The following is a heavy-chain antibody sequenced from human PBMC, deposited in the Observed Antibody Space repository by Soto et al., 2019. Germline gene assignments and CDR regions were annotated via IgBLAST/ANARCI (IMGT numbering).Heavy chain of an antibody. V-gene: IGHV4-59*01. Sequence: QVQLQESGPGLVKPSETLSLTCTVSGGSISSYYWSWIRQPPGKGLEWIGYIYYSGSTNYNPSLKSRVTISVDTSKNQFSLKLRSVTAADTAVYYCARDPPDCSSTSCYGGGFDYWGQGTLVTVSS. CDR1: GGSISSYY. D-gene: IGHD2-2*01. CDR3: ARDPPDCSSTSCYGGGFDY. J-gene: IGHJ4*02. CDR2: IYYSGST.